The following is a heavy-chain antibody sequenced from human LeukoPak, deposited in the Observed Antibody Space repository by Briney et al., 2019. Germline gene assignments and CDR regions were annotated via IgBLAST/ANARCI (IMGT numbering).Heavy chain of an antibody. CDR2: ISAYNGNT. Sequence: GASVKVSCKASGYTFTSYGISWVRQAPGQGREWMGWISAYNGNTNYAQKLQGRVTMTTDTSTSTAYMELRSLRSDDTAVYYCARDRATTVTTWAEIDYWGQGTLVTVSS. D-gene: IGHD4-17*01. CDR1: GYTFTSYG. V-gene: IGHV1-18*01. J-gene: IGHJ4*02. CDR3: ARDRATTVTTWAEIDY.